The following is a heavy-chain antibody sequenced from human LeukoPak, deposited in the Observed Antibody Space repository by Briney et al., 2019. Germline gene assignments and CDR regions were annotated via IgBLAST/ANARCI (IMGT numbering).Heavy chain of an antibody. CDR1: GFTVSSNY. CDR3: ARGRRSGWYVYFDY. CDR2: IYSGGST. J-gene: IGHJ4*02. Sequence: GGSLRLSCAASGFTVSSNYMSWVRQAPGKGLEWVSVIYSGGSTYYADSVKGRFTISGDNSKNTLYLQMNSLRAEDTAVYYCARGRRSGWYVYFDYWGRGTLVTVSS. V-gene: IGHV3-66*02. D-gene: IGHD6-19*01.